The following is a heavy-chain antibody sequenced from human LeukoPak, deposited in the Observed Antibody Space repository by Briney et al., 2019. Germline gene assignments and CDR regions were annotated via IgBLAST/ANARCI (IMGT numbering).Heavy chain of an antibody. CDR3: AKGGGYEAQYYYYYLDV. D-gene: IGHD5-12*01. V-gene: IGHV3-30*02. J-gene: IGHJ6*03. CDR1: GFTFSSYG. Sequence: GGSLRLSCAASGFTFSSYGMYWVRQAPGKGLEWVAFIRYDGSNKYYADSVKGRFTVSRDNSKNTLYLQMKSLRAEDTAVYYCAKGGGYEAQYYYYYLDVWGKGTTITISS. CDR2: IRYDGSNK.